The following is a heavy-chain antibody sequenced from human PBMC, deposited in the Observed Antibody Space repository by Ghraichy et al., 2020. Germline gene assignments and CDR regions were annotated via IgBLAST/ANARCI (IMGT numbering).Heavy chain of an antibody. CDR1: GFTFSSYS. CDR2: ISSSSSYI. J-gene: IGHJ2*01. D-gene: IGHD2/OR15-2a*01. V-gene: IGHV3-21*01. CDR3: ARVALGPLSRYWYFDL. Sequence: GESLNISCAASGFTFSSYSMNWVRQAPGKGLEWVSSISSSSSYIYYADSVKGRFTISRDNAKNSLYLQMNSLRAEDTAVYYCARVALGPLSRYWYFDLWGRGTLVTVSS.